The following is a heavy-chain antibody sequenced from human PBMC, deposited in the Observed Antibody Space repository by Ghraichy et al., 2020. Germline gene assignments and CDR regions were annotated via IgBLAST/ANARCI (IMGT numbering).Heavy chain of an antibody. CDR2: IYYSGST. J-gene: IGHJ5*02. Sequence: SETLSLTCTVSGGSISSSSYYWGWIRQPPGKGLEWIGSIYYSGSTYYNPSLKSRVTISVDTSKNQFSLKLSSVTAADTAVYYCARHYLDYYDSGSYCWFDPWGQGTLVTVSS. CDR3: ARHYLDYYDSGSYCWFDP. V-gene: IGHV4-39*01. CDR1: GGSISSSSYY. D-gene: IGHD3-10*01.